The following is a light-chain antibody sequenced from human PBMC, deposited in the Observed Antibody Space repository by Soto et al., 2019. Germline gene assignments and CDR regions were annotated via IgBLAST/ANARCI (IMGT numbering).Light chain of an antibody. V-gene: IGLV2-8*01. J-gene: IGLJ1*01. CDR2: EVV. Sequence: QSVLTQPASVSGSPGQSITISCTGTSSDIGVYDFVSWYQHHPGKAPRLIIYEVVQRPSGVPDRFSGSKSGNTASLTVSGLQAADEADYFCKSYAGSNTYVFGSGTKVTVI. CDR3: KSYAGSNTYV. CDR1: SSDIGVYDF.